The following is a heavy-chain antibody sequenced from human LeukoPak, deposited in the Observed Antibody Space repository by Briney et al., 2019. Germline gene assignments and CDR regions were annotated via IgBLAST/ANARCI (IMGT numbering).Heavy chain of an antibody. CDR2: IYTSGST. J-gene: IGHJ4*02. CDR3: ATADGYSSS. V-gene: IGHV4-61*02. Sequence: SETLSLTCTVSGGSISSGSYYWSWIRQPAGKGLEWIGRIYTSGSTNYNPSLKSRVTISVDTSKNQFSLKLSSVTAADTAVYYCATADGYSSSWGQGTLVTVSS. D-gene: IGHD6-13*01. CDR1: GGSISSGSYY.